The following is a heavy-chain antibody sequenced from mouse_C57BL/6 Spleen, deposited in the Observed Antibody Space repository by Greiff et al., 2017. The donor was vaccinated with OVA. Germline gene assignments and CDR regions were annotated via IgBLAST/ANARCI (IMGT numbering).Heavy chain of an antibody. Sequence: QVQLQQPGTELVKPGASVKLSCKASGYTFTSYWMHWVKQRPGQGLEWIGNINPSNGGTNYNEKFKSKATLTVDKSSSTAYMQLSSLTSEDSAVYYCAREGSFYYDYDGFAYWGQGTLVTVSA. J-gene: IGHJ3*01. D-gene: IGHD2-4*01. CDR1: GYTFTSYW. V-gene: IGHV1-53*01. CDR2: INPSNGGT. CDR3: AREGSFYYDYDGFAY.